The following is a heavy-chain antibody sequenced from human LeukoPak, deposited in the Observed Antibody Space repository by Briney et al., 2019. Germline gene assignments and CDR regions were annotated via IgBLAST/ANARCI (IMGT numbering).Heavy chain of an antibody. V-gene: IGHV3-48*04. Sequence: PGGSLRLSCASSGFTFSSYSMNWVRQAPGKGLEWVSYISSSSSTIYYADSVKGRFTISRDNAKNSLYLQMNSLRAEDTAVYYCARDRYCSGGSCYSLDYWGQGTLVTVSS. J-gene: IGHJ4*02. D-gene: IGHD2-15*01. CDR2: ISSSSSTI. CDR3: ARDRYCSGGSCYSLDY. CDR1: GFTFSSYS.